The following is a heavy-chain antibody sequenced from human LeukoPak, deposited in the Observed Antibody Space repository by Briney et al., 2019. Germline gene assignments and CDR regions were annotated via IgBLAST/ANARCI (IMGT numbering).Heavy chain of an antibody. CDR1: GGSISSYY. V-gene: IGHV4-59*08. CDR3: ARHPFATPFDY. J-gene: IGHJ4*02. D-gene: IGHD2-15*01. CDR2: IYYSGST. Sequence: SETLSLTCTVSGGSISSYYWSWIRQPPGKGLEWIGYIYYSGSTNYNPSLKSRVTMSLDTSKNQVSLRLSSVTAADTAVYYCARHPFATPFDYWGQGTLVTVSS.